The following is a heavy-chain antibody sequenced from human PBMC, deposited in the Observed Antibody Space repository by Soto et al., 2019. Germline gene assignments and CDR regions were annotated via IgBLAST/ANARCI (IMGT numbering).Heavy chain of an antibody. CDR2: ISGSGGST. CDR3: AKDRCSGGSCSFDY. Sequence: EVQLLESGGGLVQPGGSLRLSCAASGFTFSSYAMSWVRQAPGKGLEWVSAISGSGGSTYYADSVKGRFTISRDNSKNTMYLQMNSQRAEDTAVYYCAKDRCSGGSCSFDYWGQGTLVTVSS. V-gene: IGHV3-23*01. J-gene: IGHJ4*02. CDR1: GFTFSSYA. D-gene: IGHD2-15*01.